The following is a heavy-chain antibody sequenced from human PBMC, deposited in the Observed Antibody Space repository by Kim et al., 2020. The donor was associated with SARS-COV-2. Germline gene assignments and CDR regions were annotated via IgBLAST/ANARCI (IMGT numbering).Heavy chain of an antibody. J-gene: IGHJ5*02. CDR1: GFTFSSYG. CDR3: AKVRTRSITIFGVVKNWFDP. V-gene: IGHV3-30*18. D-gene: IGHD3-3*01. CDR2: ISYDGSNK. Sequence: GGSLRLSCAASGFTFSSYGMHWVRQAPGKGLEWVAVISYDGSNKYYADSVKGRFTISRDNSKNTLYLQRNSLRAEDTAVYYCAKVRTRSITIFGVVKNWFDPWGQGTLVTVSS.